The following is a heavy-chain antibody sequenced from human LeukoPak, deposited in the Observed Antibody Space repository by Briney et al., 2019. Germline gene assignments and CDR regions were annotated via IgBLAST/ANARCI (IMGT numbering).Heavy chain of an antibody. D-gene: IGHD6-13*01. J-gene: IGHJ6*02. CDR1: GYTLTSYA. CDR2: INTGNGNT. V-gene: IGHV1-3*04. Sequence: GASVKVSCKASGYTLTSYAIHWVRQAPGQRPEWMGWINTGNGNTKYSQKFQGRVTITRDTSASTVYMELSSLRSEDTAVYYCARERIAAAGDSNYYGMDVWGQGTTVTVSS. CDR3: ARERIAAAGDSNYYGMDV.